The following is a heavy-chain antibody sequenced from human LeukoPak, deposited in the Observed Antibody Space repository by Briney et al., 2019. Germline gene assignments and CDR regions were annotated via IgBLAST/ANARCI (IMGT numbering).Heavy chain of an antibody. CDR1: GFTFSSYG. J-gene: IGHJ4*02. Sequence: GGSLRLSCAASGFTFSSYGMSWVRQAPGKGLEWVSDISGSGGSTYYADSVKGRFTISRDNSKNTLYLQMNSLRAEDTAVYYCATTAYSSRNYWGQGTLVTVSS. CDR3: ATTAYSSRNY. CDR2: ISGSGGST. D-gene: IGHD6-13*01. V-gene: IGHV3-23*01.